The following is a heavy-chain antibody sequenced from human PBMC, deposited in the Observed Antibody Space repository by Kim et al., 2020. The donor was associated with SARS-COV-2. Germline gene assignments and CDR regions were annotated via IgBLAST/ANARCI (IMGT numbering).Heavy chain of an antibody. Sequence: GGSLRLSCTTSGFTFTGYAMSWVRQAPGTGLEWVSSIDGSDGTTYYVDSVKGRFTISRDNSKNTLYLQMNSLRADDTAVYYCMKGGWGWIWDHWGQGTLVTVSS. J-gene: IGHJ4*02. CDR1: GFTFTGYA. D-gene: IGHD2-2*03. CDR3: MKGGWGWIWDH. V-gene: IGHV3-23*01. CDR2: IDGSDGTT.